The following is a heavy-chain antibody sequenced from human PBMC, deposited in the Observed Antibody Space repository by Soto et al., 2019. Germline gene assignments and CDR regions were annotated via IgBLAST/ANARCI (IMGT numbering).Heavy chain of an antibody. CDR1: GGSIRSSSYY. V-gene: IGHV4-39*01. CDR2: IYYSGST. Sequence: QLQLQESGPGLVKPSETLSLTCTVSGGSIRSSSYYWGWIRQPPGKGLEWIGSIYYSGSTYYNPSHKSRVTISVDTSKTQFSLKLISGTAADTAVYYCARRISSWYGGGYYFDYCGQGTLVTVSS. J-gene: IGHJ4*02. CDR3: ARRISSWYGGGYYFDY. D-gene: IGHD6-13*01.